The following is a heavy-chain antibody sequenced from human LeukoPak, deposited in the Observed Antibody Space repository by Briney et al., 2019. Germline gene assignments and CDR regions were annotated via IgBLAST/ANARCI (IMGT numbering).Heavy chain of an antibody. D-gene: IGHD6-19*01. CDR3: ARGAPVRGMDV. CDR1: GGSISSGGYY. Sequence: SETLSLTCTVSGGSISSGGYYWSWIRQPPGEGLEWIGHIYYSGSTYYNPSLQSRIAISVDTSKNQFSLQLSSVTAADTAVYYCARGAPVRGMDVWGQGTTVTVSS. CDR2: IYYSGST. V-gene: IGHV4-30-4*01. J-gene: IGHJ6*02.